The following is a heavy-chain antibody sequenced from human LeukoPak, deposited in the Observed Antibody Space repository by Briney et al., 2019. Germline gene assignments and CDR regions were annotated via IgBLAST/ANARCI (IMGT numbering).Heavy chain of an antibody. D-gene: IGHD3-22*01. Sequence: SQTLSLTCTISGGSISSGGYYWSWIRQHSGKGLEWIGYIYDSGSTYYNPSLKSRVTISVDTSKNHFSLKLSSVTAADTAVYYCARVTMIVVVIDYWGQGTLVTVSS. CDR2: IYDSGST. V-gene: IGHV4-31*03. CDR1: GGSISSGGYY. J-gene: IGHJ4*02. CDR3: ARVTMIVVVIDY.